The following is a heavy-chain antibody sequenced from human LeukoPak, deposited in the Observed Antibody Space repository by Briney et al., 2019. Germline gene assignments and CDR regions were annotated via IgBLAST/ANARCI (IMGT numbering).Heavy chain of an antibody. V-gene: IGHV4-59*01. CDR2: ICHTGTT. J-gene: IGHJ4*02. CDR3: ARWSDSYRAFDH. D-gene: IGHD4-23*01. Sequence: PSETLSLTCTVSGASMINYCWNWIRQPPGKGLEWIGYICHTGTTNSNPSLKSRVTKSIDTSKNQLSLKLTSVTAADTAVYFCARWSDSYRAFDHWGQGTLVTVSS. CDR1: GASMINYC.